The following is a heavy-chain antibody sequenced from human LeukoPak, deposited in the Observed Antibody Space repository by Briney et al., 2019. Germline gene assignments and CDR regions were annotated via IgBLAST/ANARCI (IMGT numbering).Heavy chain of an antibody. CDR2: INPTGGST. Sequence: VASVKVSCKASGYTFTSYYMHWVRQAPGQGLEWMGLINPTGGSTGYAQKFQGRVTMTRDTSISTAYMELSRLRSDDTAVYYCARGGPPYYYDSSGYNNYYYMDVWGKGTTVTVSS. D-gene: IGHD3-22*01. V-gene: IGHV1-2*06. CDR1: GYTFTSYY. CDR3: ARGGPPYYYDSSGYNNYYYMDV. J-gene: IGHJ6*03.